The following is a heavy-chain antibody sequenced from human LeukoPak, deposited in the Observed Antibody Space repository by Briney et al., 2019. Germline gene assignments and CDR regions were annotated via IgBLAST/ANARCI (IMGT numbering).Heavy chain of an antibody. CDR3: AKETDSSSWYLFRWFDP. CDR2: ISGSGGST. Sequence: GGSLKLSCVASGFSFQNYGMSWVRQAPGKGLEWVSAISGSGGSTYYADSVKGRFTISRDNSKNTLYLQMNSLRAEDTAVYYCAKETDSSSWYLFRWFDPWGQGTLVTVSS. J-gene: IGHJ5*02. CDR1: GFSFQNYG. D-gene: IGHD6-13*01. V-gene: IGHV3-23*01.